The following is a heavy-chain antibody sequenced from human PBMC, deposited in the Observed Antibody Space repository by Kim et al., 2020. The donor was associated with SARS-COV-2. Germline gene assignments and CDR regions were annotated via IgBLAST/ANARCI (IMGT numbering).Heavy chain of an antibody. J-gene: IGHJ4*02. Sequence: ASVKVSCKASGYTFTSYGISWVRQAPGQGLEWMGWISAYNGNTNYAQKLQGRVTMTTDTSTSTAYMELRSLRSDDTAVYYCARDPLRRIFGVVTPWTPDYWGQGTLVTVSS. D-gene: IGHD3-3*01. V-gene: IGHV1-18*01. CDR2: ISAYNGNT. CDR1: GYTFTSYG. CDR3: ARDPLRRIFGVVTPWTPDY.